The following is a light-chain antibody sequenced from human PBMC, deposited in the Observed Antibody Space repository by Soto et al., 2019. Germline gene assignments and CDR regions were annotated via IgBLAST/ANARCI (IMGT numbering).Light chain of an antibody. Sequence: IVMTQCPVTLSLSPGDRATLSCRGSKKGSSNYLAWYQQKPGQAPKVLIYRASSRATGIPDRFSGSGSGTDFTLTISSLEPEDFAMYYCQQYGSSPLTFGGGTKVDIK. J-gene: IGKJ4*01. CDR2: RAS. V-gene: IGKV3-20*01. CDR1: KKGSSNY. CDR3: QQYGSSPLT.